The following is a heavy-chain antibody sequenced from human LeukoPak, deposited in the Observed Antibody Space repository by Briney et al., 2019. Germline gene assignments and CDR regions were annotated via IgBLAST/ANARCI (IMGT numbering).Heavy chain of an antibody. D-gene: IGHD3-9*01. CDR3: ASRLNDILTGFMAFDI. J-gene: IGHJ3*02. CDR1: GGSITSFY. V-gene: IGHV4-59*08. Sequence: PSETLSLTCTVSGGSITSFYWSWIRQPPGKGLEWIGYIYNSGSTNYNPSLKSRVAISVDTSKNQFSLKLSSVTAADTAVYYCASRLNDILTGFMAFDIWGQGTMVTVSS. CDR2: IYNSGST.